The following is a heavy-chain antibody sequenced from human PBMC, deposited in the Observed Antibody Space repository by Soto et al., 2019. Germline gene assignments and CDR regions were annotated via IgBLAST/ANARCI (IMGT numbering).Heavy chain of an antibody. D-gene: IGHD6-6*01. J-gene: IGHJ6*03. CDR2: IWYDGSNK. V-gene: IGHV3-33*01. Sequence: GGSLRLSCAASGFTFSSYGMHWVRQAPGKGLEWVAVIWYDGSNKYYADSVKGRFTISRDNSKNTLYLQMNSLRAEDTAVYYCARDFVGPQPPSYYMDVWGKGTTVTVSS. CDR3: ARDFVGPQPPSYYMDV. CDR1: GFTFSSYG.